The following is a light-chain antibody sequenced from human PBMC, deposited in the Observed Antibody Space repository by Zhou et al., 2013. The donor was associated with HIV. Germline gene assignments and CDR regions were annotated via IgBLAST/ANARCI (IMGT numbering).Light chain of an antibody. J-gene: IGKJ5*01. CDR1: QSLSSSY. Sequence: EIVLTQSPGTLSLSPGERATLSCRASQSLSSSYLAWYQQKPGQAPRLLIYGASSRATGIPDRFSGSGSGTDFTLTISRLEPEDFAVYYCHQYGRSPSFGQGTRL. V-gene: IGKV3-20*01. CDR2: GAS. CDR3: HQYGRSPS.